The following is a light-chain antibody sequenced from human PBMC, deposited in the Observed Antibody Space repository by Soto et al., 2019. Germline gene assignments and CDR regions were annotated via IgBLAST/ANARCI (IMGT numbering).Light chain of an antibody. CDR3: QHCFTVPYT. Sequence: DIQMTQSPSSPSASVGDRITITCQASQDISNRLNWYHQKPGKAPNLLIYDASNLAAGVPSGFSGSGSGTDFTFTISSLQPEDIGTYYCQHCFTVPYTFGQGTKLEIK. V-gene: IGKV1-33*01. J-gene: IGKJ2*01. CDR1: QDISNR. CDR2: DAS.